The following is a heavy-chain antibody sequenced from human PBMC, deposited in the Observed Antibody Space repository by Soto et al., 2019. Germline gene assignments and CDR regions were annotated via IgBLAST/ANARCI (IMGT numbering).Heavy chain of an antibody. CDR2: ISAYNGNT. CDR3: ARVVIVVVPAAIGGGYYYYGMDV. D-gene: IGHD2-2*02. Sequence: GASVKVSCKASGYTFTSYGISWVRQAPGQGLEWMGWISAYNGNTNYAQKLQGRVTMTTDTSTSTAYMELRGLRSDDTAVYYCARVVIVVVPAAIGGGYYYYGMDVWGQGTTVTVSS. J-gene: IGHJ6*02. V-gene: IGHV1-18*04. CDR1: GYTFTSYG.